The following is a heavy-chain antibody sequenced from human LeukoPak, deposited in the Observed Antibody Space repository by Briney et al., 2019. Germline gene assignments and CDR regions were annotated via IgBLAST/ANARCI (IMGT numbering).Heavy chain of an antibody. CDR2: VDPSDSYN. CDR1: GYNFTNYW. D-gene: IGHD6-6*01. CDR3: ARAYSRSRFDY. V-gene: IGHV5-10-1*01. Sequence: GESLKISCKGSGYNFTNYWISWVRQMPGKGLEWMGTVDPSDSYNNYSPSFQGHVTISADKSISTAYLQWSSLKASDTAMYYCARAYSRSRFDYWGQGTLVTVSS. J-gene: IGHJ4*02.